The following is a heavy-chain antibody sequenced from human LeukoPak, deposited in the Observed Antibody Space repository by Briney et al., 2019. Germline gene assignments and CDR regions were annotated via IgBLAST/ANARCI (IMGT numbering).Heavy chain of an antibody. CDR1: GYSFTGYY. Sequence: ASVKVSCKASGYSFTGYYMHWVRQAPGQGLEWMGWINPYSGGTNYAQKFQGRVTMTRDTSISTAYMELSRLRSDDTAVYYCARDRRGWTTENFDYWGQGTLVTVSS. D-gene: IGHD3/OR15-3a*01. J-gene: IGHJ4*02. V-gene: IGHV1-2*02. CDR2: INPYSGGT. CDR3: ARDRRGWTTENFDY.